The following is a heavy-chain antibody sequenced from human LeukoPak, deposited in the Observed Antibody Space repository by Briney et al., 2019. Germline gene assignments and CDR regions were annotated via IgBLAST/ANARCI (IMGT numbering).Heavy chain of an antibody. V-gene: IGHV4-39*01. CDR3: ARHPIFSGMGSELWIDP. CDR1: NGSISSSSYY. D-gene: IGHD3-10*01. CDR2: VYYRGAT. J-gene: IGHJ5*02. Sequence: SETLSLTCTVSNGSISSSSYYWGWIRQPPGKGLEWIGSVYYRGATFYKPSLKSRVTISVDTSKNQFSLKLSSVTAADTAVYYCARHPIFSGMGSELWIDPWGQGTLVTVSS.